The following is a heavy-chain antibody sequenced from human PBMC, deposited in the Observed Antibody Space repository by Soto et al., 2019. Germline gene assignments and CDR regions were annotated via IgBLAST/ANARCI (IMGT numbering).Heavy chain of an antibody. Sequence: SVKVSCKASGGTFSSYAISWVRQAPGQGLEWMGGIIPIFGTANYAQKFQGRVTITADESTSTAYMELRSLRSDDTAVYYCARVTHSSSWYDRWFDPWGQGTLVTVSS. CDR3: ARVTHSSSWYDRWFDP. V-gene: IGHV1-69*13. CDR1: GGTFSSYA. J-gene: IGHJ5*02. D-gene: IGHD6-13*01. CDR2: IIPIFGTA.